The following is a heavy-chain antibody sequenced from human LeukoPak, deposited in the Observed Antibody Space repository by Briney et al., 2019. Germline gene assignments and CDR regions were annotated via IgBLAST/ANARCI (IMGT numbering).Heavy chain of an antibody. J-gene: IGHJ4*02. CDR2: ISAYNGNT. CDR3: ARDSRFVEYYYDSSGYYSGY. Sequence: ASVKVSCKASGGTFSNYAISWVRQAPGQGLEWMGWISAYNGNTNYAQKLHGRVTMTTDTSTSTAYMELRSLRSDDTAVYYCARDSRFVEYYYDSSGYYSGYWGQGTLVTVSS. D-gene: IGHD3-22*01. CDR1: GGTFSNYA. V-gene: IGHV1-18*01.